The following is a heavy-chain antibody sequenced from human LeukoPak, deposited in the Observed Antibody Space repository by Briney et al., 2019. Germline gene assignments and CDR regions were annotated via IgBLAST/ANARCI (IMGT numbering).Heavy chain of an antibody. V-gene: IGHV1-46*01. J-gene: IGHJ4*03. CDR2: INPSGGST. CDR3: ARAYYDSSGSGYFDY. CDR1: GYTCTSYY. Sequence: GASVKVSCKASGYTCTSYYMHWVRQAPGQGLEWMGIINPSGGSTSYAQKFQGRVTMTRDTSTSTVYMELSSLRSEDTAVYYCARAYYDSSGSGYFDYWGQGTLVTVSS. D-gene: IGHD3-22*01.